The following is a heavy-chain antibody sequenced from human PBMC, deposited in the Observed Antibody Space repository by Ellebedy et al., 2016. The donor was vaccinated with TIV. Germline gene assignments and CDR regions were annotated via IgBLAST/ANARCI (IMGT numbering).Heavy chain of an antibody. CDR1: GFTFSDYW. D-gene: IGHD4-17*01. V-gene: IGHV3-21*01. CDR3: ARDTPYGNYYGMDV. Sequence: GESLKISCVASGFTFSDYWMTWVRQAPGKGLEWVSSISSSSSYIYYADSVKGRFTISRDNAKNSLYLQMNSLRAEDTAVYYCARDTPYGNYYGMDVWGQGTTVTVSS. CDR2: ISSSSSYI. J-gene: IGHJ6*02.